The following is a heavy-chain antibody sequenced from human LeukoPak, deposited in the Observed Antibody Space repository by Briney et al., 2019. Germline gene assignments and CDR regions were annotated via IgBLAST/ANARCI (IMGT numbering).Heavy chain of an antibody. D-gene: IGHD6-13*01. CDR1: GFTFSAFA. CDR3: AKGAAAGKVDWFDP. V-gene: IGHV3-23*01. Sequence: GGSLRLSCAASGFTFSAFAMTWVRQAPGKAPEWVSSITGGANSVFYADSVKSRFTFSRDNSKNTLYLQMNSLRAEDTAVYYCAKGAAAGKVDWFDPWGQGTLVTVSS. J-gene: IGHJ5*02. CDR2: ITGGANSV.